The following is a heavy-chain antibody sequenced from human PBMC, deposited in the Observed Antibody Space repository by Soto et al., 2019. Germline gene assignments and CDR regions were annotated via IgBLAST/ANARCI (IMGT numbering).Heavy chain of an antibody. CDR3: ASDFRGYYYDSGGSY. CDR2: IKQDGSEK. J-gene: IGHJ4*02. V-gene: IGHV3-7*01. D-gene: IGHD3-22*01. CDR1: GFTFSSYW. Sequence: PGGSLRLSCAASGFTFSSYWMSWVRQAPGKGLEWVANIKQDGSEKYYVDSVKGRFTISRDNAKNSLYLQMNSLRAEDTAVYYCASDFRGYYYDSGGSYWGQGTLVNVSS.